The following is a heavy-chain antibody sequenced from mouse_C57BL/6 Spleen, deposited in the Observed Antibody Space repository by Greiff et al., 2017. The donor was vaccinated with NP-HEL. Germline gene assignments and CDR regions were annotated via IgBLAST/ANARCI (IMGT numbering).Heavy chain of an antibody. J-gene: IGHJ2*01. CDR2: INPNNGGT. V-gene: IGHV1-18*01. D-gene: IGHD3-2*02. CDR3: ARSQTAQAVPYYFDD. CDR1: GYTFTDYN. Sequence: EVQLQESGPELVKPGASVKIPCKASGYTFTDYNMDWVKQSHGKSLEWIGDINPNNGGTIYNQKFKGKATLTVDKSSSTAYMELRSLTSEDTAVYYCARSQTAQAVPYYFDDWGQGTTLTVSS.